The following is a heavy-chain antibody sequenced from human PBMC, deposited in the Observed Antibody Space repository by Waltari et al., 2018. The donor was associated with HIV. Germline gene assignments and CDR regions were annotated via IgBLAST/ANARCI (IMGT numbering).Heavy chain of an antibody. CDR2: IIPILGVA. CDR3: ASRSVSDYYDSRENI. V-gene: IGHV1-69*04. CDR1: GGTFSSYA. J-gene: IGHJ3*02. Sequence: QVQLVQSGAEVKKPGSSVKVSCKASGGTFSSYAISWVRQAPGHGLEWMGRIIPILGVANYAQKFQDRVTITADKSPSTAYMELSSLRSEDTAVYYCASRSVSDYYDSRENIWGQGTMVTVSS. D-gene: IGHD3-22*01.